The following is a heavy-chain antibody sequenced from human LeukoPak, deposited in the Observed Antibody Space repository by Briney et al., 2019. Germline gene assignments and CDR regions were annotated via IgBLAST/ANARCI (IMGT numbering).Heavy chain of an antibody. J-gene: IGHJ4*02. CDR3: AKDALSMPYSLFDY. Sequence: PTGGSLRLSCAASGFTFSSYAMSWVRQAPGKGLEWVSAISGSGGSTYYADSVKGRFTISRDNSKNTLYLQMNSLRAEDTAVYYCAKDALSMPYSLFDYWGQGTLVTVSS. CDR2: ISGSGGST. V-gene: IGHV3-23*01. D-gene: IGHD2/OR15-2a*01. CDR1: GFTFSSYA.